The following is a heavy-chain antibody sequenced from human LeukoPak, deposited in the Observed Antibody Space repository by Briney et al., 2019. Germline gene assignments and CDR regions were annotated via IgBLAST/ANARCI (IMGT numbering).Heavy chain of an antibody. CDR1: GGSFSGYY. V-gene: IGHV4-34*01. CDR2: INHSGST. CDR3: ARGVVVPAAIPPGLADYYYGMDV. J-gene: IGHJ6*02. D-gene: IGHD2-2*01. Sequence: SQTLSLTCAVYGGSFSGYYWSWIRQPPGKGLEWIGEINHSGSTNYNPSLKSRVTISVDTSKNQFSLRLSSVTAADTAVYYCARGVVVPAAIPPGLADYYYGMDVWGQGTTVTVSS.